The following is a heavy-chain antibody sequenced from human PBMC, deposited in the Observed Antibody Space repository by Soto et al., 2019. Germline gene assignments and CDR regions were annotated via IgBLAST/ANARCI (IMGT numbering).Heavy chain of an antibody. J-gene: IGHJ4*02. V-gene: IGHV4-61*01. D-gene: IGHD1-7*01. CDR3: ARDLITGTTFDY. Sequence: QSQTLSLTCTVSGGSVSSGSYYWSWIRQPPGKGLEWIGYIYYSGSTNYNPSLKSRVTISVDTSKNQFSLKLSSVTAADTAVYYCARDLITGTTFDYWGQGTLVTVSS. CDR1: GGSVSSGSYY. CDR2: IYYSGST.